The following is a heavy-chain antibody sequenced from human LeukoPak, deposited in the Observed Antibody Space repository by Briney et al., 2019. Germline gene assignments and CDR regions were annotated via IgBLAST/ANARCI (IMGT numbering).Heavy chain of an antibody. J-gene: IGHJ5*02. CDR1: GYSFGRCW. CDR2: IYPGDSDT. CDR3: ASQQENWGS. D-gene: IGHD3-16*01. V-gene: IGHV5-51*01. Sequence: GESLQISCKGSGYSFGRCWMGWVRQMPGRGLEWMGIIYPGDSDTRYSPSFQGQVTISADKSINTAYLQWSSLKASDSAMYYCASQQENWGSWGRGTLVTVSS.